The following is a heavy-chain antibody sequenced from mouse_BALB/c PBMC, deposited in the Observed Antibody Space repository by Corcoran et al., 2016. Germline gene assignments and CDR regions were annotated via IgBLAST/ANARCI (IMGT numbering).Heavy chain of an antibody. CDR1: GFSLSTSGMG. D-gene: IGHD2-14*01. CDR2: IYWDDDK. CDR3: ARWDSRYHYFYY. J-gene: IGHJ2*01. Sequence: QVTLKESGPGILQPSQTLSLTCSFSGFSLSTSGMGVSWIRQPSGKGLEWLAHIYWDDDKRYNPSLKSRLTISKDTSRNQVFLKITSVDTADTATYYCARWDSRYHYFYYLGQGTTLTVSS. V-gene: IGHV8-12*01.